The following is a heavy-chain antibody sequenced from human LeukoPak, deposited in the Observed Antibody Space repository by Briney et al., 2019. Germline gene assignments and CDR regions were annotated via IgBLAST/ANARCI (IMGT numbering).Heavy chain of an antibody. CDR1: SGSISSYY. D-gene: IGHD3/OR15-3a*01. J-gene: IGHJ4*02. V-gene: IGHV4-59*08. CDR2: VYFNGDT. CDR3: ARQFGLMRSYRHLDH. Sequence: SSETLSLTCSLSSGSISSYYWTWLRQPPGKTLQWIGNVYFNGDTNFNPSLKSRVTISVDTCNNQFSLKLTSVTAADTAVYYCARQFGLMRSYRHLDHWGPGILVTVSA.